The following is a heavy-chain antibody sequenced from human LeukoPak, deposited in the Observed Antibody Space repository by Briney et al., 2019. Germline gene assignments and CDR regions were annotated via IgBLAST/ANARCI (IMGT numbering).Heavy chain of an antibody. CDR1: GASLSSATYY. J-gene: IGHJ4*02. D-gene: IGHD5-24*01. V-gene: IGHV4-61*01. Sequence: PSETLSLTCIVSGASLSSATYYWSWIRQPPGKGLEWIGHISYTGATNYNPSLTGRVTISLDMSNMQFSLKVTSVTDSDTAVYYCARGRDGYKLGFSDSWGRGTLVTVSS. CDR2: ISYTGAT. CDR3: ARGRDGYKLGFSDS.